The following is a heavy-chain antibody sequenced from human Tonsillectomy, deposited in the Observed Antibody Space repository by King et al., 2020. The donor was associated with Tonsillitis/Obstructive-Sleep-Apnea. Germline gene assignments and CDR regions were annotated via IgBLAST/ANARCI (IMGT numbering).Heavy chain of an antibody. J-gene: IGHJ3*02. CDR3: ARDGFSAWVI. CDR2: TWFDGSNK. CDR1: GFTFSSFG. Sequence: VQLVESGGGVVQPGRTLRLSCAASGFTFSSFGMHWVRQAPGKGLEWVAVTWFDGSNKYYADSVKGRCTISRDNSKNTLYLLMNSLRAEDTAVYDWARDGFSAWVIWGQGTMCTV. V-gene: IGHV3-33*01. D-gene: IGHD3-16*01.